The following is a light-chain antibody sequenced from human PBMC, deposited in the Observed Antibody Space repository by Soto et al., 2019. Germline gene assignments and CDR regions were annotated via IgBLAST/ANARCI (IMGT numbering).Light chain of an antibody. Sequence: DIVLTQSPGTLSLSPGETATLSCRASQSVSSSYLAWYQQKPGQAPRLLIYGASSRVTGIPDRFSGSGSGTDFTLTISRLEPEDFAVYSCQQYGSSPGTFGQGTKLEI. V-gene: IGKV3-20*01. CDR3: QQYGSSPGT. J-gene: IGKJ2*01. CDR1: QSVSSSY. CDR2: GAS.